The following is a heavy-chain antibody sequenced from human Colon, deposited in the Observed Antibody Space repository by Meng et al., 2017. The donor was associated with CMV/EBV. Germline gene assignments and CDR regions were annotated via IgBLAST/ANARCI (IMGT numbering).Heavy chain of an antibody. CDR2: INARGSTT. D-gene: IGHD6-13*01. CDR1: GLTFSNFA. J-gene: IGHJ4*01. V-gene: IGHV3-23*01. CDR3: VKGRAAPGPSYFDL. Sequence: GGSLRLSCAASGLTFSNFAINWVRQAPGKGLEWVSSINARGSTTYYADSMKGRLTISRDNSNNTVYLQMSSLRVEDTAVYFCVKGRAAPGPSYFDLWGHGTLVTVSS.